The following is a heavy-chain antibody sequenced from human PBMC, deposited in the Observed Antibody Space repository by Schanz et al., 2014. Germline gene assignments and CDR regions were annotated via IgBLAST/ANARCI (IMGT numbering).Heavy chain of an antibody. CDR3: ARDRVSFVRGPLGVD. J-gene: IGHJ4*02. CDR1: GYSFTTYD. Sequence: QLMQSGSEVRKPGASVRVSCKASGYSFTTYDVNWVRQATGQGLEWMGWISGYNGDTNYAPKFQDRVTMTTDTSTGITSLELRNLKSDDTAVYYCARDRVSFVRGPLGVDWGQGTQVIVSS. CDR2: ISGYNGDT. D-gene: IGHD3-10*01. V-gene: IGHV1-18*01.